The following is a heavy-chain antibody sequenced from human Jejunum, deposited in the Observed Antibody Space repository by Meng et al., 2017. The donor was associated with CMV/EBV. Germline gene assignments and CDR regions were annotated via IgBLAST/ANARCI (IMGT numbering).Heavy chain of an antibody. D-gene: IGHD1-26*01. Sequence: SCKPSGYDFSGYGISWVRQAPGQGLEWIGWVSSYTDNTKVAPKFQGRVALTADASTTTAHLELRSLSSDDTAVYYCARKQWEPDYWGQGTLVTVSS. V-gene: IGHV1-18*01. CDR3: ARKQWEPDY. CDR2: VSSYTDNT. CDR1: GYDFSGYG. J-gene: IGHJ4*02.